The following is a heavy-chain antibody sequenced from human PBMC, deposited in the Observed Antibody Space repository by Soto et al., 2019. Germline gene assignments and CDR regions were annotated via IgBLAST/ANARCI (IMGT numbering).Heavy chain of an antibody. CDR2: VSASGLNT. CDR1: GFTFSTYA. J-gene: IGHJ4*02. Sequence: EVQLLESGGKLVQPGGSLTLSCAASGFTFSTYAMAWVRQAPGKGLEWVSGVSASGLNTDYADPVKGRFYISRDNSKNTVSLHMNSLRAEDTALYYCANDRPRRTSGYFLDYWGQGTRVTVSS. V-gene: IGHV3-23*01. D-gene: IGHD5-18*01. CDR3: ANDRPRRTSGYFLDY.